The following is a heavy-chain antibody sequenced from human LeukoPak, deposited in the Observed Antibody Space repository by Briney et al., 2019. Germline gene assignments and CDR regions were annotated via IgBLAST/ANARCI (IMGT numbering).Heavy chain of an antibody. D-gene: IGHD6-6*01. J-gene: IGHJ5*02. CDR1: GGSISSYY. CDR2: IYTSGGT. V-gene: IGHV4-4*09. Sequence: ASETLSLTCTVSGGSISSYYWSWIRQPPGKGLEWIGYIYTSGGTNYNPSLKSRVTISVDTSKNQFSLKLSSVTAADTAVYYCARLMYSSSSYWFDPWGQGTLVTVSS. CDR3: ARLMYSSSSYWFDP.